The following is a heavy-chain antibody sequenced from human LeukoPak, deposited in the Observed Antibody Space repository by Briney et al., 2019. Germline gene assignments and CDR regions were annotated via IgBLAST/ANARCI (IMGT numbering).Heavy chain of an antibody. CDR2: LFYSGST. CDR1: GGSISSYY. Sequence: SETLSLTCTVSGGSISSYYWSWIRQPPGKGLEWIAYLFYSGSTDYNPSLESRVTISVDTSKNQFSLKLRSVTAADTAVYYCATNRPVGGAYWGSFDIWGQGTLVTVSS. J-gene: IGHJ3*02. D-gene: IGHD2-8*02. CDR3: ATNRPVGGAYWGSFDI. V-gene: IGHV4-59*01.